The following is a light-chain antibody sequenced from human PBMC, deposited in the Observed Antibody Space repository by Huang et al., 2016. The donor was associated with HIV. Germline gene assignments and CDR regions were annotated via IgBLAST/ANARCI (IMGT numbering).Light chain of an antibody. CDR3: QQRNNWPPWT. CDR1: QSIGSY. Sequence: EIVLTQSPATLSLSPGEGATHSCRASQSIGSYLACYQQRPGQAPRLLIYYASVRATGIPARCSGRGAWTDFTLTISSLEPEDFAVYYCQQRNNWPPWTFGQGTKVELK. J-gene: IGKJ1*01. CDR2: YAS. V-gene: IGKV3-11*01.